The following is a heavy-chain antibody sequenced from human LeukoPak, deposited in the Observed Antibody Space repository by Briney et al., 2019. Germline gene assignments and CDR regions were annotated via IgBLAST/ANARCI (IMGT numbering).Heavy chain of an antibody. Sequence: SETLSLTCTVSGDSFSSVDYYWSWIRQPAGKGLEWIGRIYTSGSTNYNPSLKSRVTISVDTSKNQFSLKLSSVTAADTAVYYCAGTGIAVAGPRYYFDYWGQGTLVTVSS. CDR1: GDSFSSVDYY. J-gene: IGHJ4*02. D-gene: IGHD6-19*01. CDR3: AGTGIAVAGPRYYFDY. V-gene: IGHV4-61*02. CDR2: IYTSGST.